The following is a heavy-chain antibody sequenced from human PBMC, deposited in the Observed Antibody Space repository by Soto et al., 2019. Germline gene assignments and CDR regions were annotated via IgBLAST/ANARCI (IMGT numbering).Heavy chain of an antibody. Sequence: EVQLVESGGGLVQPGGSLRLSCAASGFTFSSYWMHWVRQAPGKGLVWVSRINSDGSSTSYADSVKGRFTISRNNAKNTLYLQLNSLTAEDTAVYYCARVMTTVTTYSALYVWGQGTTVTVSS. CDR1: GFTFSSYW. CDR2: INSDGSST. J-gene: IGHJ6*02. CDR3: ARVMTTVTTYSALYV. D-gene: IGHD4-17*01. V-gene: IGHV3-74*01.